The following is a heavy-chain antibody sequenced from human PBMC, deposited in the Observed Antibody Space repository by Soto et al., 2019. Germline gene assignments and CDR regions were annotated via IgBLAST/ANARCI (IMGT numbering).Heavy chain of an antibody. CDR2: ISAYNGNT. CDR1: GYRNSFYG. J-gene: IGHJ6*02. CDR3: ATTYYYGSGSYYYGMDV. D-gene: IGHD3-10*01. Sequence: SLNGSWTAVGYRNSFYGSSCVRLAHGKGFEWMGWISAYNGNTNYAQKFQGRVTITADESTSTAYMELSSLRSEDTAVYYCATTYYYGSGSYYYGMDVWGQGTTVTVSS. V-gene: IGHV1-18*01.